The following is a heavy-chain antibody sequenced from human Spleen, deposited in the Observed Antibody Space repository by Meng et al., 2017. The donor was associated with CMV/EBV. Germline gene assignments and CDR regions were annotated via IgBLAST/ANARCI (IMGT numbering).Heavy chain of an antibody. Sequence: SGLTFSDYWMHWVRQAPGKGLVWVSRINSDGNSTSYADSVKGRFTISRDNAKNTLYLQMNNVRADDTAVYYCASAFRSRGVTASFDPWGQGTLVTVSS. D-gene: IGHD4-23*01. CDR2: INSDGNST. CDR3: ASAFRSRGVTASFDP. V-gene: IGHV3-74*01. CDR1: GLTFSDYW. J-gene: IGHJ5*02.